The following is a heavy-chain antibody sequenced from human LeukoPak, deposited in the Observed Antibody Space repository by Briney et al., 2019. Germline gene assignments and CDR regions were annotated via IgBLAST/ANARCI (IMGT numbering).Heavy chain of an antibody. CDR1: GGSISSGGYY. CDR3: ARDYEGSGYDGWYFDL. D-gene: IGHD5-12*01. J-gene: IGHJ2*01. CDR2: IYYSGST. Sequence: SQTLSLTCTVSGGSISSGGYYWSWIRQHPGKGLEWIGYIYYSGSTYYSPSLKSRVTISVDTSKNQFSLKLSSVTAADTAVYYCARDYEGSGYDGWYFDLWGRGTLVTVSS. V-gene: IGHV4-31*03.